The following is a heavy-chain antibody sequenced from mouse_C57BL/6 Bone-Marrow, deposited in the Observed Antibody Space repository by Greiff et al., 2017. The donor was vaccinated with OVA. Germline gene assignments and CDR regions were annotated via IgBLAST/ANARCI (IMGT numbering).Heavy chain of an antibody. CDR2: IYPGDGDT. D-gene: IGHD5-2*01. J-gene: IGHJ1*03. CDR3: TREDEYDWYFDV. V-gene: IGHV1-82*01. CDR1: GYAFSTSW. Sequence: LVESGPELVKPGASVKISCKASGYAFSTSWMNWVKQRPGKGLEWIGRIYPGDGDTNYNGKFKGKATLTADKSSSTAYMQLSSLTSEDSAVYFCTREDEYDWYFDVWGTGTTVTVSS.